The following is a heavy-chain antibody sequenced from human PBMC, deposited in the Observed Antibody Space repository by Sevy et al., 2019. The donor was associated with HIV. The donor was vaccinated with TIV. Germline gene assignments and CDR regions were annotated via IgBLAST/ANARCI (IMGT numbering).Heavy chain of an antibody. D-gene: IGHD3-3*01. CDR2: ISGSGGST. J-gene: IGHJ5*02. V-gene: IGHV3-23*01. CDR3: AQTRPGDLWSGYYQPSKWFAP. Sequence: GGSLRLSCAASGFTLSSYAMSWVRQAPGKGLEWVSAISGSGGSTYYADSVKGRFTISRDNSKNTLYLQMYSLRAEDSGVYYCAQTRPGDLWSGYYQPSKWFAPSGQGTLVTVSS. CDR1: GFTLSSYA.